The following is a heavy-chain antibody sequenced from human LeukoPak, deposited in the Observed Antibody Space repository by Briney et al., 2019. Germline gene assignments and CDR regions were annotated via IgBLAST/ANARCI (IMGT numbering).Heavy chain of an antibody. Sequence: GGSLRLSCAASGFTFSNYAMTWVRRAPGKGLEWVSTIEVGGAITHYAASVKGRFTISRDTSKKILYLQMDSLRPEDTAVYYCAKPLGGSYLFDRWGQGTLVTVSS. V-gene: IGHV3-23*01. CDR3: AKPLGGSYLFDR. D-gene: IGHD1-26*01. J-gene: IGHJ4*02. CDR2: IEVGGAIT. CDR1: GFTFSNYA.